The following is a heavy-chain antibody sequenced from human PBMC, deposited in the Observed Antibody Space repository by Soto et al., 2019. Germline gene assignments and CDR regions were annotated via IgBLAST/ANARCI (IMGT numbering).Heavy chain of an antibody. CDR3: ARSGNGGWYYFDY. V-gene: IGHV3-53*04. Sequence: GGSLRLSCAASGFTVSSNYMSWVRQAPGKGLEWVSVIYSGGSTYYADSVKGRFTISRHNSKNTLYLQMNSLRAEDTAVYYCARSGNGGWYYFDYWGQGTLVTVSS. CDR1: GFTVSSNY. CDR2: IYSGGST. D-gene: IGHD6-19*01. J-gene: IGHJ4*02.